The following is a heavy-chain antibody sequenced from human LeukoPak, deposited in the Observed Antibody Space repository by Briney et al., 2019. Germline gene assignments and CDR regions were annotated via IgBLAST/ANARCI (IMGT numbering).Heavy chain of an antibody. CDR3: AKSAQYSSAWFTGSFDY. J-gene: IGHJ4*02. D-gene: IGHD6-13*01. Sequence: ASVKVSCKASGYTFSDYYMHWVRQAPGQGREWMGWINPNSGDTHYAQMFQGRVTMTRDTSINAAYMELRRVRSDDTAVYYCAKSAQYSSAWFTGSFDYWGRGTLVTVSS. CDR1: GYTFSDYY. CDR2: INPNSGDT. V-gene: IGHV1-2*02.